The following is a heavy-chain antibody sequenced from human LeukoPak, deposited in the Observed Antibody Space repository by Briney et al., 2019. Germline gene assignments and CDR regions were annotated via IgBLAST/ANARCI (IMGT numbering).Heavy chain of an antibody. CDR2: ISSSGSTI. Sequence: KPGGSLRLSCAASGFTFSDYYMSWIRQAPGKGLEWVSYISSSGSTIYYADSVKGRFTISRDNAKNSLYLQMNSLRAEDTAVYYCARDGVDLPRYCSGGSCYFVNWFDPWGQGTLVTVSS. D-gene: IGHD2-15*01. V-gene: IGHV3-11*04. CDR3: ARDGVDLPRYCSGGSCYFVNWFDP. J-gene: IGHJ5*02. CDR1: GFTFSDYY.